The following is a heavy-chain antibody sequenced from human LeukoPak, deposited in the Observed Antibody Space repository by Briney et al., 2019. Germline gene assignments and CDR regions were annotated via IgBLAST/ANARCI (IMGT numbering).Heavy chain of an antibody. CDR3: ARDHPLSALIDAFDI. CDR2: ISKSGDST. V-gene: IGHV3-23*01. J-gene: IGHJ3*02. CDR1: GFSFSSYA. Sequence: GGSLRLSCAASGFSFSSYAMSWVRQAPGKGLEWVSAISKSGDSTFYADSVKGRFTISRDNSQNTLYVQMNSLRAEDTAVYYCARDHPLSALIDAFDIWGQGTMVTVSS. D-gene: IGHD3-16*01.